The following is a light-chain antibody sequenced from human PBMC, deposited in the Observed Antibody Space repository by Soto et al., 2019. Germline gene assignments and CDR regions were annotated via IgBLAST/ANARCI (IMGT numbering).Light chain of an antibody. CDR2: EVS. CDR1: SSDVGGYHF. V-gene: IGLV2-14*01. CDR3: SSYTSSDTYV. Sequence: QSVLTQPASVSGSRGQSITISCTGTSSDVGGYHFVSWYQQHPGKAPKLMIYEVSNQPSGVSNRFSGSKSGNTASLTISGLQAEDEADYYCSSYTSSDTYVFGTGTKVTVL. J-gene: IGLJ1*01.